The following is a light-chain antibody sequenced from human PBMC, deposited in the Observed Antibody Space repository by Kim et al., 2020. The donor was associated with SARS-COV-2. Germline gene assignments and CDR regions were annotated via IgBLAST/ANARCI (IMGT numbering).Light chain of an antibody. CDR2: EAS. V-gene: IGKV1D-12*01. CDR3: QQTHSFPLT. CDR1: QDISSW. Sequence: SASVGDRVTITCRTSQDISSWLGWYQQKPGKAPKVLIYEASNLQSGVPSRFSGSGSGTDFTLTINSLQPEDFATYYCQQTHSFPLTFGGETKLEI. J-gene: IGKJ4*01.